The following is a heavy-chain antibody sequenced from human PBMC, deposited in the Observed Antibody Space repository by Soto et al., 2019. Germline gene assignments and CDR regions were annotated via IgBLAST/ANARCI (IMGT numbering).Heavy chain of an antibody. CDR3: AKHPEGEWFGESDYFDY. Sequence: EVQLLESGGGLVQPGGSLRLSCAASGFTFSSYAMSWVRQAPGKGLEWVSAISGSGGSTYYADSVKGRFTISRDNSKNTLYLQMNSLRAEDTAVYYCAKHPEGEWFGESDYFDYWGQGTLVTVSS. J-gene: IGHJ4*02. D-gene: IGHD3-10*01. V-gene: IGHV3-23*01. CDR2: ISGSGGST. CDR1: GFTFSSYA.